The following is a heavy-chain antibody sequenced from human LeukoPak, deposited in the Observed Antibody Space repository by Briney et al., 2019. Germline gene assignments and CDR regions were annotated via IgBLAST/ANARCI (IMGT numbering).Heavy chain of an antibody. Sequence: ASVKVSCKASGYTFSDYYVHWVQQAPGQGLEWMGWINSNSGDTNHAQKFQGRVTMTRDTSITTAYMELTRLTSADTAVYYCASGYCSNRNCAHDAFDIWGQGTMVTVSS. CDR1: GYTFSDYY. D-gene: IGHD2-2*01. J-gene: IGHJ3*02. CDR2: INSNSGDT. CDR3: ASGYCSNRNCAHDAFDI. V-gene: IGHV1-2*02.